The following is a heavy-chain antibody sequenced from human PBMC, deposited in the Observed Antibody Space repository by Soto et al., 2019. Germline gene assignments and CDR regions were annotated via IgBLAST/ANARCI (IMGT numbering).Heavy chain of an antibody. V-gene: IGHV3-7*05. CDR3: ARDGSSSWYSYYFNGMDV. D-gene: IGHD6-13*01. CDR2: INQDGTEN. Sequence: EVQLVESGGGLVQPGGSLRLSCAASGFTFSSYWMSWVRQAPGKCLWWVANINQDGTENFYVDSVKGRFTISRDNDKKLRYLQMNPLRVEDRAVYYCARDGSSSWYSYYFNGMDVWGQGTTVSVSS. J-gene: IGHJ6*02. CDR1: GFTFSSYW.